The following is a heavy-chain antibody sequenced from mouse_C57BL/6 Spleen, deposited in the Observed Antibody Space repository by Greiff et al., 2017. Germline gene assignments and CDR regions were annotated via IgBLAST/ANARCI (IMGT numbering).Heavy chain of an antibody. CDR1: GYSITSGYY. CDR2: ISYDGSN. D-gene: IGHD2-2*01. J-gene: IGHJ4*01. CDR3: ARVDGYDVTEGYAMDY. V-gene: IGHV3-6*01. Sequence: DVKLQESGPGLVKPSQSLSLTCSVTGYSITSGYYWNWIRQFPGNKLEWMGYISYDGSNNYNPSLKNRISITRDTSKNQFFLKLNSVTTEDTATYYCARVDGYDVTEGYAMDYWGQGTSVTVSS.